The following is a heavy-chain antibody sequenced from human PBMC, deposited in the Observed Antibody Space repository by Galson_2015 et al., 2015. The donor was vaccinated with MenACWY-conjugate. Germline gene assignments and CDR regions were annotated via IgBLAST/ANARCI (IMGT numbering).Heavy chain of an antibody. D-gene: IGHD3-16*01. V-gene: IGHV3-64D*06. CDR1: GFTFSSYA. J-gene: IGHJ4*02. Sequence: SLRLSCAASGFTFSSYAMHRVRQAPGKGLEYVSAISSNGGSTYYADSVKGRFTISRDNSKNTLYLQMSSLRAEDTAVYYCVKEIRFWDHNGGYWGQGTLVTVSS. CDR2: ISSNGGST. CDR3: VKEIRFWDHNGGY.